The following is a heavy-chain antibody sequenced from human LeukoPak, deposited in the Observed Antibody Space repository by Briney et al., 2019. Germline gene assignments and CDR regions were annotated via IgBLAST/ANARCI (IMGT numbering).Heavy chain of an antibody. CDR1: GYTFTGYY. V-gene: IGHV1-2*02. CDR2: INPNSGGT. Sequence: AASVKVSCKASGYTFTGYYMRWVRQAPGQGLEWMGWINPNSGGTNYAQKFQGRVTMTRDTSISTAYMELSRLRSDDTAVYYCARGYSGYDFDFDYFDYWGQGTLVTVSS. J-gene: IGHJ4*02. D-gene: IGHD5-12*01. CDR3: ARGYSGYDFDFDYFDY.